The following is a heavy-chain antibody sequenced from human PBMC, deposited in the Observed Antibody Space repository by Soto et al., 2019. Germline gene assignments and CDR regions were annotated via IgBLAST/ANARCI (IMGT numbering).Heavy chain of an antibody. J-gene: IGHJ4*02. CDR1: GFTFSSYG. CDR3: AKDQGKIAAAGTDLDY. V-gene: IGHV3-30*18. CDR2: ISYDGSNK. D-gene: IGHD6-13*01. Sequence: GGSLRLSCAASGFTFSSYGMHWVRQAPGKGLEWVAVISYDGSNKYYADSVKGRFTISRDNSKNTLYLQMNSLRAEDTAVYYCAKDQGKIAAAGTDLDYWGQGTLVTVSS.